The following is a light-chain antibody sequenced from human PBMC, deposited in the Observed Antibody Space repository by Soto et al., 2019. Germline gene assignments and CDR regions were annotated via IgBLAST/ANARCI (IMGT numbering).Light chain of an antibody. Sequence: EIVLTQSPGTLSLSPGEIATLSFSASQSVGSSHLAWYQQKPGQAPRLLIYGASSRATGIPDRFSGSGSGTDFTLTISRLEPEDFAVYYCQQYGSAPWTFGQGTKVDIK. CDR2: GAS. CDR3: QQYGSAPWT. V-gene: IGKV3-20*01. J-gene: IGKJ1*01. CDR1: QSVGSSH.